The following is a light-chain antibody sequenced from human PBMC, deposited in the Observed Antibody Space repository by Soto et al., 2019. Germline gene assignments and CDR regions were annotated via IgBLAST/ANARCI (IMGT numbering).Light chain of an antibody. CDR1: QSVLYSSNNKNC. V-gene: IGKV4-1*01. CDR2: WAS. J-gene: IGKJ3*01. Sequence: DIVMTQSPDSLAVSLGERATINCKSSQSVLYSSNNKNCLAWYQQKPGQPPKLLIYWASTRESGVPDRFSGSGSGTDFTLTTSSLQAEDVAVYYCQQYYSTPFTFGPGTKVDIK. CDR3: QQYYSTPFT.